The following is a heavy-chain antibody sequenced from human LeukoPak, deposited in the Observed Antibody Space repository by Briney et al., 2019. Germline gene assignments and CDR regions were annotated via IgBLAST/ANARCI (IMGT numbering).Heavy chain of an antibody. D-gene: IGHD6-13*01. CDR2: MNPNSGDT. CDR1: GYTFTSYD. Sequence: ASVKVSCKASGYTFTSYDIHWLRQAAGQGLEWMGWMNPNSGDTDYAPKFQGRVSITGNTSVSTAYMELTSLRSEDTAVYYCAIAAVGFDYWGQGTLVTVSS. CDR3: AIAAVGFDY. V-gene: IGHV1-8*03. J-gene: IGHJ4*02.